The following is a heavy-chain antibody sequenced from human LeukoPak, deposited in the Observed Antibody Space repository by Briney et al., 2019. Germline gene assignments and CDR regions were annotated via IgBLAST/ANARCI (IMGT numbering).Heavy chain of an antibody. CDR3: ARGDPTFLFWYFDL. D-gene: IGHD3-16*01. V-gene: IGHV4-39*07. CDR2: INYSGTT. J-gene: IGHJ2*01. CDR1: GDPISSRNCY. Sequence: SETLSLTCSVSGDPISSRNCYCPWLRQPPAKGLEWNARINYSGTTFYNPSLKSRVTISVDTSKHRFSLKLSSVTSADMSVCYGARGDPTFLFWYFDLWGRGTLVPVSS.